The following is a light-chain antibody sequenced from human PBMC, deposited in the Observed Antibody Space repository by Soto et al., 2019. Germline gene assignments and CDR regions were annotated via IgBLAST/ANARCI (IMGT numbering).Light chain of an antibody. CDR3: LQLNTYPWT. Sequence: NQMTQSPSSLSAYVEDRLSITCRASQVITNDLGWYQQKPGKAPKRLIYAASTLQSGVPSRFSGSGSGTEFTLTISSLQPEDVATYYCLQLNTYPWTFGQGTKVDIK. J-gene: IGKJ1*01. CDR2: AAS. V-gene: IGKV1-17*01. CDR1: QVITND.